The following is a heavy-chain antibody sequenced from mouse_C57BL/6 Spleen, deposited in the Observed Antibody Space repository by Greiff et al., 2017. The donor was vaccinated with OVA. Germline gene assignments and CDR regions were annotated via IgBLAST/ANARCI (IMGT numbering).Heavy chain of an antibody. CDR3: ARYDGYYT. D-gene: IGHD2-3*01. CDR1: GYTFTSYW. CDR2: IDPSDSET. Sequence: VQLQQPGAELVRPGSSVKLSCKASGYTFTSYWMHWVKQRPIQGLEWIGNIDPSDSETHYNQKFKDKATLTADKSSSTAYMQLSSLTSEDSAVYYCARYDGYYTWGQGTTLTVSS. J-gene: IGHJ2*01. V-gene: IGHV1-52*01.